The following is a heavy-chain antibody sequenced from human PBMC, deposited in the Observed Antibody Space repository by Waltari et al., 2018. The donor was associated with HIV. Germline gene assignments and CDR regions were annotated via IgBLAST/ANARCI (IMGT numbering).Heavy chain of an antibody. CDR1: GSHFSSYA. CDR2: IIPIFGTA. J-gene: IGHJ5*02. D-gene: IGHD3-22*01. Sequence: QVQLVQTGAEVKKHGSSVKVSCKASGSHFSSYAFRWVRQAPGQGLEWMGGIIPIFGTANYAQKFQGRVTITADESTSTAYMELSSLRSEDTAVYYCARGTTMIVSTWGQGTLVTVSS. CDR3: ARGTTMIVST. V-gene: IGHV1-69*01.